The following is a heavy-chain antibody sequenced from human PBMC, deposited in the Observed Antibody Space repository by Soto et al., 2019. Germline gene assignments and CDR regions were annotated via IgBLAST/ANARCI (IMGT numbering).Heavy chain of an antibody. D-gene: IGHD3-10*01. J-gene: IGHJ4*02. CDR3: AKGRGGSGSLTPRVDF. Sequence: EVQLLESGGGLVQPGGSLRLSCAASGFTFNNYAMTWVRQAPGKGLEWVSAINGGGDTTSYADSVKGRFTVSRDGSKNTLYLQMSSLRAEDTALYYCAKGRGGSGSLTPRVDFWGQGTPVTVSS. V-gene: IGHV3-23*01. CDR2: INGGGDTT. CDR1: GFTFNNYA.